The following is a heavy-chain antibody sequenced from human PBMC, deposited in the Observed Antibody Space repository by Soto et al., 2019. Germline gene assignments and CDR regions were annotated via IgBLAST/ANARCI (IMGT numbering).Heavy chain of an antibody. CDR3: ARSNGYDSSGYAGVDDY. J-gene: IGHJ4*02. CDR2: IIPIFGTA. Sequence: QVQLVQSGAEVKKPGSSVKVSCKASGGTFSSYAISWVRQAPGQGLEWMGGIIPIFGTANYEQKFQGRVTITADESTSTAYRELSSLRSEDTAVYYCARSNGYDSSGYAGVDDYWGQGTLVTVSS. CDR1: GGTFSSYA. D-gene: IGHD3-22*01. V-gene: IGHV1-69*01.